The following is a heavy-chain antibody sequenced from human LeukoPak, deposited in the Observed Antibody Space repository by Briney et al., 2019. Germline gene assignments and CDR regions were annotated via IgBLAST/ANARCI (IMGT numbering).Heavy chain of an antibody. J-gene: IGHJ3*02. CDR2: IYTSGST. CDR3: ARDRSSTKGDAFDI. CDR1: GGSISSGSYY. Sequence: SETLSLTCTVSGGSISSGSYYWSWIRQPAGKGLPWIGRIYTSGSTNYNPSLKSRVTISVDTTKNQFSLKLSSVTAADTAVYYCARDRSSTKGDAFDIWGQGTMVTVSS. D-gene: IGHD2-15*01. V-gene: IGHV4-61*02.